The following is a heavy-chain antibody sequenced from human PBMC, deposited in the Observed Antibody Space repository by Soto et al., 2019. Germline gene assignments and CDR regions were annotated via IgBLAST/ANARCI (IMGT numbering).Heavy chain of an antibody. V-gene: IGHV3-30*18. Sequence: GGSLRLSCIGSGFTFGVYGFHWVRQAPGKGLEWLAIISYDGTKSDYADSVKGRFTISRDNPKNTLFLQMDGLRVDDTAIYYCVKDHSHAVGATGDDFDHWGQGTSVTVSS. CDR3: VKDHSHAVGATGDDFDH. J-gene: IGHJ5*02. CDR1: GFTFGVYG. D-gene: IGHD7-27*01. CDR2: ISYDGTKS.